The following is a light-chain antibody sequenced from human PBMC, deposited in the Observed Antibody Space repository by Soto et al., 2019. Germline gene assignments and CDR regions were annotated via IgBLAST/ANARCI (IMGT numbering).Light chain of an antibody. Sequence: EIVMTQSPATLSVSPGEGATLSCRASLTVNSNLAWYQQTPGQAPRLLIYGASTRATGIPARFSGSGSGTEFTLTISSLQAEDVAVYYCQQYYSTSALTFGGGTKVDIK. J-gene: IGKJ4*01. CDR2: GAS. CDR1: LTVNSN. CDR3: QQYYSTSALT. V-gene: IGKV3-15*01.